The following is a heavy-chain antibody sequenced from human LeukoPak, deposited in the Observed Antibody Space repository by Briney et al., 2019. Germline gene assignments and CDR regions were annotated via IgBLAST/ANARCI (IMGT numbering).Heavy chain of an antibody. J-gene: IGHJ4*02. Sequence: GGSLRLSCGASGFTFSNAWMNWVRQAPGKGLEWVGRIKSKTDGGTTDYATPVKGRFTLSRDDSKDTLYLQMSSLKTEDTAVYYCTTNYYDTSSYHSFDYWGQGTLVTVSS. V-gene: IGHV3-15*07. CDR3: TTNYYDTSSYHSFDY. CDR2: IKSKTDGGTT. D-gene: IGHD3-22*01. CDR1: GFTFSNAW.